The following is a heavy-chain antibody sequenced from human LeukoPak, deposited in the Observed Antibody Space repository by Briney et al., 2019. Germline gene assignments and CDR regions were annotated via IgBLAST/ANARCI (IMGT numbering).Heavy chain of an antibody. CDR2: VYYSGST. V-gene: IGHV4-39*01. J-gene: IGHJ4*02. D-gene: IGHD3-3*01. CDR1: GGTIRYSSYY. CDR3: ARLNNEFWY. Sequence: SETLSLTCTVSGGTIRYSSYYWGWIRQPPGKGLEWIGSVYYSGSTYSNPSLESRVTIFVDTSKNQFSLKLTSVTAADTGVYYCARLNNEFWYWGQGTLVTVSA.